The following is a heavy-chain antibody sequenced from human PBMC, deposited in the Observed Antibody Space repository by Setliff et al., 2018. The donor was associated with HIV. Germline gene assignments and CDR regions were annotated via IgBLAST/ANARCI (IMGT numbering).Heavy chain of an antibody. V-gene: IGHV5-51*01. CDR2: IYPGDSDT. D-gene: IGHD6-6*01. Sequence: PGESLKISCKGSGYSFTGYWIGWVRQMPGKGLEWMGIIYPGDSDTIYSPSFQGQVTISADKSISIAYLQWSSLKASDTAMYYCARRARGGFIAARGDAFDIWGQGTMVTVSS. CDR1: GYSFTGYW. J-gene: IGHJ3*02. CDR3: ARRARGGFIAARGDAFDI.